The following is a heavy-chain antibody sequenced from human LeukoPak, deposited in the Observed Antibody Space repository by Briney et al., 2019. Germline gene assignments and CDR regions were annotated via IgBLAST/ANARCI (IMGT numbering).Heavy chain of an antibody. J-gene: IGHJ6*03. D-gene: IGHD6-13*01. CDR1: GYSFTSYW. Sequence: GESLKISCKGSGYSFTSYWIGWVRQAPGQGLEWMGWINTNTGNPTYAQGFTGRFVFSLDTSVSTAYLQISSLKAEDTAVYYCARSIGAAGYMDVWGKGTTVTVSS. CDR2: INTNTGNP. V-gene: IGHV7-4-1*02. CDR3: ARSIGAAGYMDV.